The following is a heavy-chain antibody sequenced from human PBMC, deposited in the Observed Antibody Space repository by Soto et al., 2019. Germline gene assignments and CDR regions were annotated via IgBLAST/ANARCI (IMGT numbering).Heavy chain of an antibody. CDR1: VGTFSSYA. CDR2: IIPIFGTA. CDR3: ARTYYYDSSGYYLWGKYYYYYGMDV. J-gene: IGHJ6*02. Sequence: SVKVSCKASVGTFSSYAISWVRQAPGQGLEWMGGIIPIFGTANYAQKFQGRVTITADESTSTAYMELSSLRSEDTAVYYCARTYYYDSSGYYLWGKYYYYYGMDVWGQGTTVTVSS. V-gene: IGHV1-69*13. D-gene: IGHD3-22*01.